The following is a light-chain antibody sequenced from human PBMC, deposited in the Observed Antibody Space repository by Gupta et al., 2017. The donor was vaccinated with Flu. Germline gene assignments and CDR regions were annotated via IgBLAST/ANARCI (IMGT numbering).Light chain of an antibody. CDR3: TYCADDRPSEV. CDR2: DYD. V-gene: IGLV6-57*01. J-gene: IGLJ2*01. CDR1: SGGIGSNY. Sequence: FMLTQPHSVSESPGRTVTIACNRSSGGIGSNYVQWYQQRPGSSPTTLLDDYDQRRSGVHDRFSVSVASSDNSASLSIYGLMTEDEAVYYCTYCADDRPSEVFGGGTNMTVL.